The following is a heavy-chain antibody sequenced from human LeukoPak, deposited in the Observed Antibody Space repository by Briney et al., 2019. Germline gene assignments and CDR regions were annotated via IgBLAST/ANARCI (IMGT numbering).Heavy chain of an antibody. Sequence: PSQTLSLTCTVSGGSISSGGYYWSWLRQHPGKGLEWIVYIYYSGSTYYNPSLKSRVTISVDTSKNQFSLKLSSVTAADTAVYYCARALGGYSGYDQRFDYWGQGTLVTVSS. D-gene: IGHD5-12*01. J-gene: IGHJ4*02. CDR1: GGSISSGGYY. V-gene: IGHV4-31*03. CDR3: ARALGGYSGYDQRFDY. CDR2: IYYSGST.